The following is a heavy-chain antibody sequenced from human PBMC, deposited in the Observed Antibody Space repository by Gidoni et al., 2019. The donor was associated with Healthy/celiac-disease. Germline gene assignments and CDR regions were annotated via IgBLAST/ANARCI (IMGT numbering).Heavy chain of an antibody. V-gene: IGHV1-8*01. CDR2: MNPNSGNT. CDR3: ARGITIFGVVTPNWFDP. CDR1: GYTFTSYD. J-gene: IGHJ5*02. Sequence: QVQLVQSGAEVKKPGASVKVSCKASGYTFTSYDINWVRQATGQGLEWMGWMNPNSGNTGYAQKFQGRVTMTRNTSISTAYMELSSLRSEDTAVYYCARGITIFGVVTPNWFDPWGQGTLVTVSS. D-gene: IGHD3-3*01.